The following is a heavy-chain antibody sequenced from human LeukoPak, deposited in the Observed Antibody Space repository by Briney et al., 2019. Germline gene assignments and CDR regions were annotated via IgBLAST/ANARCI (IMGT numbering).Heavy chain of an antibody. D-gene: IGHD5-18*01. Sequence: GGSLRLSCAASGFTVSSNYMSWVRQAPGKGLEWVSVIYSGGSTYYADSVKGRFTISRDNSKNTLYLQMNSLRAEDTAVYYCAREPPTAMVFDYWGQGTLVTVSS. CDR3: AREPPTAMVFDY. CDR2: IYSGGST. J-gene: IGHJ4*02. CDR1: GFTVSSNY. V-gene: IGHV3-66*01.